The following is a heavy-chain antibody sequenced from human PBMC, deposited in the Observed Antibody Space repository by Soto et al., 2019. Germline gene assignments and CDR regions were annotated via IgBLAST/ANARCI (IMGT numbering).Heavy chain of an antibody. V-gene: IGHV3-23*01. CDR2: ISGSGGST. D-gene: IGHD3-10*01. CDR1: GFTFSSYA. CDR3: AKGPTLESGSYTDYFDY. J-gene: IGHJ4*02. Sequence: GGSLRLSCAASGFTFSSYAMSWVRQAPGKGLEWVSGISGSGGSTYYADSVKGRFTISRENSKNTLYLQMNSLRAEDTAVYYCAKGPTLESGSYTDYFDYWGQGTLVTVSS.